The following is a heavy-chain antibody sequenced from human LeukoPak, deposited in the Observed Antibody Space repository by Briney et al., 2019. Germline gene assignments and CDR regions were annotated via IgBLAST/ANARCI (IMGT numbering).Heavy chain of an antibody. Sequence: PSETLSLTCTVSGGSISSYYWSWIRQPPGKGLEWIGYIYYSGSTNYNPSLKSRVTISVDTSKNQFSLKLSSVTAADTAVYYCARHSGSYDNKSHYYYGMDVWGQGTTVTVSS. CDR2: IYYSGST. CDR1: GGSISSYY. CDR3: ARHSGSYDNKSHYYYGMDV. V-gene: IGHV4-59*01. J-gene: IGHJ6*02. D-gene: IGHD1-26*01.